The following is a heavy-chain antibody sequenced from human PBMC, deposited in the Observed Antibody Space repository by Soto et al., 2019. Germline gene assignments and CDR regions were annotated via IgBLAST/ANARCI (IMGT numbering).Heavy chain of an antibody. CDR1: GGTFSTST. J-gene: IGHJ4*02. D-gene: IGHD5-12*01. Sequence: QVQLVQSGAEVKKPGSSVKVSCKASGGTFSTSTFTWVRQAPGQGLEWMGRTIPILDVADYAQDFQGRVTSPADKSTSTADMELPSLTSKDPAVYYCARDSPIGSTYSGYDAIDSWGQGTLVTVSS. V-gene: IGHV1-69*08. CDR3: ARDSPIGSTYSGYDAIDS. CDR2: TIPILDVA.